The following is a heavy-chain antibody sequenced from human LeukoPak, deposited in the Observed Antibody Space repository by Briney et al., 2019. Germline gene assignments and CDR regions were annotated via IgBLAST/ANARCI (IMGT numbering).Heavy chain of an antibody. CDR2: IIPFVGLT. CDR3: ARPRSTASGSYNWFDP. J-gene: IGHJ5*02. CDR1: GGTLSSYP. Sequence: ASVKVSCKASGGTLSSYPISWIRQAPGQGLELMGRIIPFVGLTNYAPRFQGRVTITADKDTTTAYMELSGLTSEDTAVYYCARPRSTASGSYNWFDPWGQGTLVTVSS. D-gene: IGHD1-26*01. V-gene: IGHV1-69*02.